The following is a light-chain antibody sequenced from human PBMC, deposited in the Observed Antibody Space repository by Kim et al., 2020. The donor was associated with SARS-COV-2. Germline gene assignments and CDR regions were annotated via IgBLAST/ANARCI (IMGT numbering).Light chain of an antibody. J-gene: IGKJ2*01. V-gene: IGKV3-15*01. CDR2: GAF. CDR3: QQYNNGPYT. Sequence: SVFPGERATLPCRASQGVGTNLAWYQQKPGQAPRLLIYGAFTRATHIPARFSGDWSGTGFTLTISSLQSEDFAVYYCQQYNNGPYTFGQGTKLEI. CDR1: QGVGTN.